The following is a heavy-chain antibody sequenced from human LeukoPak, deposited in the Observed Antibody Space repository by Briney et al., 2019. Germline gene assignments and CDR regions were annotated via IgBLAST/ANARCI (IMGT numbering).Heavy chain of an antibody. CDR1: GGSFSGYY. D-gene: IGHD4-23*01. Sequence: SETLSLTCAVYGGSFSGYYWSWIRQPPGKGLEWIGEINHSGSTNYNPSLKSRVTISVDTSKNQFSLKLSSVTAADTAVYYCARDRDYGGNLDYWGQGTLVTVSS. CDR3: ARDRDYGGNLDY. CDR2: INHSGST. V-gene: IGHV4-34*01. J-gene: IGHJ4*02.